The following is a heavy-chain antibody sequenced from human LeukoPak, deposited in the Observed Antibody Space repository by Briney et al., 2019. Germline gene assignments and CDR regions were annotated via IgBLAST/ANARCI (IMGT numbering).Heavy chain of an antibody. CDR2: IYTSGST. V-gene: IGHV4-4*07. Sequence: SETLSLTCTASGGSTNTYYWTWIRQPAGRGLEWIGLIYTSGSTNYNPSLKSRVTMSVDTSKNQFSLKMSSVTAADTAVYYCARGGRYYDSSGYRAYAIDIWGQGTMVTVSS. J-gene: IGHJ3*02. CDR1: GGSTNTYY. CDR3: ARGGRYYDSSGYRAYAIDI. D-gene: IGHD3-22*01.